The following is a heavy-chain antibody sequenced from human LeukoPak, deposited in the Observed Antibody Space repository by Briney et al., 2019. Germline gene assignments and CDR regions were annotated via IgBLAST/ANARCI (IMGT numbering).Heavy chain of an antibody. D-gene: IGHD3-22*01. CDR3: AKRPRDTSGYYLGAFDG. J-gene: IGHJ3*01. V-gene: IGHV3-23*01. CDR1: SSFA. CDR2: ISASGAGT. Sequence: GGFLRLSRAASSSFAVTWVRRAPGKGLEWVSAISASGAGTYYADSAKGRFTISRDNSKNSLYLHMSRLRAEDTAVYFCAKRPRDTSGYYLGAFDGWGQGTTVTVSS.